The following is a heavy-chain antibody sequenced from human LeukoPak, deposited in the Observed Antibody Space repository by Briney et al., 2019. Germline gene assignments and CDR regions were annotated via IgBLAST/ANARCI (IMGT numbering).Heavy chain of an antibody. CDR3: ASTYYDYVWGTYRFDY. V-gene: IGHV4-59*01. CDR2: IYYSGST. CDR1: GGSISSYY. Sequence: SETLSLTCTVSGGSISSYYWSWIRQPPGKGLEWIGYIYYSGSTNCNPSLKSRLTISVDTSKNQFSLKLSSVTAADTAVYYCASTYYDYVWGTYRFDYWGQGTLVTVSP. D-gene: IGHD3-16*02. J-gene: IGHJ4*02.